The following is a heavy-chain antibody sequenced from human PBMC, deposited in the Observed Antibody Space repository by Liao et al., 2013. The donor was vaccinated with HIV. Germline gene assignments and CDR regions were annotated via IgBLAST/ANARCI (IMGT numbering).Heavy chain of an antibody. D-gene: IGHD1-1*01. CDR1: GGSISSGTYY. CDR2: MYTSGST. V-gene: IGHV4-61*02. J-gene: IGHJ6*03. Sequence: QVQLQESGPGLVKPSQTLSLTCTVSGGSISSGTYYWSWIRQPAGKGLEWIGRMYTSGSTNYNPSLKSRVTISVDTSKNQFSLKLSSVTAADTAVYYCARNDPDYYYYMDVWAKGPRSPSP. CDR3: ARNDPDYYYYMDV.